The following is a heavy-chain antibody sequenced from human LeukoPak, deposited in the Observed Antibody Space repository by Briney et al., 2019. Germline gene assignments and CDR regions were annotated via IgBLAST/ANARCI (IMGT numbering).Heavy chain of an antibody. D-gene: IGHD3-22*01. CDR2: ISSSSSYI. J-gene: IGHJ4*02. Sequence: GGSLRLSCAASGFTVSSNYMSWVRQAPGKGLEWVSSISSSSSYIYYADSVKGRFTISRDNAKNSLYLQMNSLRAEDTAVYYCARGTRRRYYYDSSGYSDYWGQGTLVTVSS. CDR3: ARGTRRRYYYDSSGYSDY. CDR1: GFTVSSNY. V-gene: IGHV3-21*01.